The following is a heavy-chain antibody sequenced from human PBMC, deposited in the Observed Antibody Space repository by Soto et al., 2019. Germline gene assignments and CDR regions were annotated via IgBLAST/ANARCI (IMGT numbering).Heavy chain of an antibody. CDR1: GFTFSSDA. V-gene: IGHV3-30-3*01. J-gene: IGHJ4*02. CDR2: ISYDGSNK. Sequence: QVQLVESGGGVVQPGRSLRLSCAASGFTFSSDAMHWVRQAPGKGLEWVAVISYDGSNKYYADSVKGRFTISRDNSKNTLYLQMNSLSAEDTAVYYCARSYDIFTGYYNFWGQGTLVTVSS. D-gene: IGHD3-9*01. CDR3: ARSYDIFTGYYNF.